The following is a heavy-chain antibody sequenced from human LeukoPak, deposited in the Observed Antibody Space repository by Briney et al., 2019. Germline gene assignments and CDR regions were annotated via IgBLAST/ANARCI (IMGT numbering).Heavy chain of an antibody. CDR2: IYTSGST. Sequence: SDTLSLTCTVSGGSISSHYWSWIRQPPGNALEGIGYIYTSGSTNFNPSLKSRVTISVDTSKNQFSLKLSSVTAADTAVYYCARSLYYDFWSGYSRFYYYYYMDVWGRGTTVTVS. CDR1: GGSISSHY. J-gene: IGHJ6*03. CDR3: ARSLYYDFWSGYSRFYYYYYMDV. V-gene: IGHV4-4*09. D-gene: IGHD3-3*01.